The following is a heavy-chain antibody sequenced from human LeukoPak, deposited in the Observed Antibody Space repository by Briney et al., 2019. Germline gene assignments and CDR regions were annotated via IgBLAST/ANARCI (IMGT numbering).Heavy chain of an antibody. D-gene: IGHD6-13*01. CDR3: ARGSGIAAKVGWFDP. V-gene: IGHV4-39*07. J-gene: IGHJ5*02. CDR1: GGSISSSSYY. CDR2: IYYSGST. Sequence: PSETLSLTCTVSGGSISSSSYYWGWIRQPPGKGLEWIRSIYYSGSTYYNPSLKSRVTISVDTSKNQFSLKLSSVTAADTAVYYCARGSGIAAKVGWFDPWGQGTLVTVSS.